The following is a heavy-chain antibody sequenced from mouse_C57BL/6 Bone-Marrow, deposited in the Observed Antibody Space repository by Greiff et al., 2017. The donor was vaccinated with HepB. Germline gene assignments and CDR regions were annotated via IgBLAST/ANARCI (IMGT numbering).Heavy chain of an antibody. Sequence: VQLQQSGPELVKPGASVKISCKASGYAFSSSWMNWVKQRPGKGLEWIGRIYPGDGDTNYNGKFKGKATLTADKSSSTAYMQLSSLTSEDSAVYFCARWLRDWYFDVWGIGTTVTVSS. D-gene: IGHD2-2*01. CDR3: ARWLRDWYFDV. CDR1: GYAFSSSW. V-gene: IGHV1-82*01. J-gene: IGHJ1*03. CDR2: IYPGDGDT.